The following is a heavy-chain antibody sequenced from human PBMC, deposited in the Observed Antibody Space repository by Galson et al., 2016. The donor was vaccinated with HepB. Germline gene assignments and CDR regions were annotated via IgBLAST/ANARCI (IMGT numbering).Heavy chain of an antibody. D-gene: IGHD3-10*01. V-gene: IGHV1-2*02. CDR3: ARGDGGRITMVRGVIFFLDGFDY. Sequence: SVKVSCKASGYTFTDQYVHWVRQAPGQGLEWMGWIDPNSGGTNYAQKFQGRVTMTGDTSLSTAYMELSRLTSEDTAVYYCARGDGGRITMVRGVIFFLDGFDYWGQGTLVTVSS. CDR1: GYTFTDQY. CDR2: IDPNSGGT. J-gene: IGHJ4*02.